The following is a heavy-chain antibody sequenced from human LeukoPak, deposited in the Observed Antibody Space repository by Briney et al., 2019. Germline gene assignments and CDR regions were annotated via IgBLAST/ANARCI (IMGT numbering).Heavy chain of an antibody. Sequence: GGSLRLSCAASGFTFSSYWMHWVRQAPGNGLVLVPRINSDGSSTSYADSVKDRFTISRDNAKNTLYLQMNSLRAEDTAVYYCARAGSSSWYSNRFDPWGQGTLVTVSS. CDR3: ARAGSSSWYSNRFDP. CDR2: INSDGSST. CDR1: GFTFSSYW. V-gene: IGHV3-74*01. J-gene: IGHJ5*02. D-gene: IGHD6-13*01.